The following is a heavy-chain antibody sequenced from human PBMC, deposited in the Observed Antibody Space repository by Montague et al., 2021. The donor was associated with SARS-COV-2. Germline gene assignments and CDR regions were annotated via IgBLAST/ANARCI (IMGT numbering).Heavy chain of an antibody. CDR3: AREYFDSSGLVWIDP. CDR1: GDSVSSGAYY. V-gene: IGHV4-61*08. CDR2: IYYSGNTYT. J-gene: IGHJ5*02. Sequence: SETLSLTCTVSGDSVSSGAYYCSLILQPPGNRLEWIAYIYYSGNTYTKYHHSLDSRASRSVDTPKNQFSLNLTSGSAADTAVYYCAREYFDSSGLVWIDPWGQGTLVIVSS. D-gene: IGHD3-22*01.